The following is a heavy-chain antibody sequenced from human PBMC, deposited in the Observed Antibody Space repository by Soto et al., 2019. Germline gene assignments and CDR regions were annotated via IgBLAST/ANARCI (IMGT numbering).Heavy chain of an antibody. J-gene: IGHJ4*02. Sequence: QLQLQESGSGLVKPSQTLSLTCAVSGGSISSGGNSWSWIRQPPGKGLEWIGYIYHSGSTYYNPSLTSRATISVDRSKSQFSLKLSSVTAADTAVYYCARGGGLGAVAVDYWGQGTLVTVSS. V-gene: IGHV4-30-2*01. D-gene: IGHD6-19*01. CDR1: GGSISSGGNS. CDR3: ARGGGLGAVAVDY. CDR2: IYHSGST.